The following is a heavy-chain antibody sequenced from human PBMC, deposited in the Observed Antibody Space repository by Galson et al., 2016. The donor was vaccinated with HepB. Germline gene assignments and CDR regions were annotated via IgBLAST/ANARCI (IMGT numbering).Heavy chain of an antibody. J-gene: IGHJ6*02. CDR1: GFTFSSYA. CDR2: ISGSGGSL. V-gene: IGHV3-23*01. Sequence: SLRLSCAASGFTFSSYAMRWVRQAPGKGLEWVSAISGSGGSLYYADSVKGRFTISRDNSKNTLYLQINSLRAEDTAVYYCAKDRNTVVTYGMDVWGQGTTVTVSS. CDR3: AKDRNTVVTYGMDV. D-gene: IGHD4-23*01.